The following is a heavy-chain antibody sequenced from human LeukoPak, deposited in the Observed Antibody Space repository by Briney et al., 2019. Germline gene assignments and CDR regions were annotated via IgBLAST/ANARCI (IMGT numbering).Heavy chain of an antibody. V-gene: IGHV3-72*01. Sequence: PGGSLRLSCAASGFTFSDHYMDWVRQAPGKGLEWVGRTRNKANSYTTEYAASVKGRFTFSRDDSKNSLFLQMNNLKTEDTAVYYCARRDSSGYYLDYWGQGTLVTVSS. CDR3: ARRDSSGYYLDY. CDR2: TRNKANSYTT. D-gene: IGHD3-22*01. CDR1: GFTFSDHY. J-gene: IGHJ4*02.